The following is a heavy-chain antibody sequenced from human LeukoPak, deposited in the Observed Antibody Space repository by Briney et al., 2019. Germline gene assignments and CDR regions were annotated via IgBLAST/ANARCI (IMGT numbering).Heavy chain of an antibody. CDR2: ISSSGSTI. J-gene: IGHJ4*02. D-gene: IGHD5-18*01. CDR3: ARGYVDTVNHPVDY. V-gene: IGHV3-48*03. CDR1: GFTFSSYE. Sequence: GGSLRLSCAASGFTFSSYEMNWVRQAPGKGLEWVSYISSSGSTIYYADSVKGRFTISRDNAKNSLYLQMNSLRAEDTAVYYCARGYVDTVNHPVDYWGQGTLVTVSS.